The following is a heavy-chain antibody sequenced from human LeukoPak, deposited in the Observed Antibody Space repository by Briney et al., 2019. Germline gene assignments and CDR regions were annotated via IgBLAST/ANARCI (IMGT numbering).Heavy chain of an antibody. D-gene: IGHD5-12*01. V-gene: IGHV4-38-2*02. J-gene: IGHJ6*03. CDR3: ARSVVATTYYYYYYYYMDV. Sequence: PSETLSLTCTVSGYSISSGYYWGWIRQPPGKGLEWIGSIYHSGSTYYNPSLKSRVTISVDTSKNQFSLKLSSVTAADTAVYYCARSVVATTYYYYYYYYMDVWGKGTTVTISS. CDR2: IYHSGST. CDR1: GYSISSGYY.